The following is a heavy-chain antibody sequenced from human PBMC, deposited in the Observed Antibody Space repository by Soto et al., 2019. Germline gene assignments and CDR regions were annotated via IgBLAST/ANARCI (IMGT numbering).Heavy chain of an antibody. CDR3: AKFHRWGKGNFDY. J-gene: IGHJ4*02. D-gene: IGHD7-27*01. V-gene: IGHV3-23*01. Sequence: GGSLRLSCAASGFTFSSYAMSWVRQAPGKGLEWVSAISGSCGSTYYADSVKSRFTISRDNSKNTLYLQMNSLRAVDTAVYYCAKFHRWGKGNFDYWGQGTLVTVSS. CDR2: ISGSCGST. CDR1: GFTFSSYA.